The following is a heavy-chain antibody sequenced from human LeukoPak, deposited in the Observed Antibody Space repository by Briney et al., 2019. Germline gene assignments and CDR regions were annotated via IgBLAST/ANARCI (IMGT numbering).Heavy chain of an antibody. V-gene: IGHV3-7*05. CDR3: ASTQTFDY. J-gene: IGHJ4*02. Sequence: GGSLRLSCTASGFTFSNYLMSWVRQAPGKGLEWVANIKQDGSERYYADSVRGRFTISRDNAKSSLYLQLNSLRVEDTAVYHCASTQTFDYWGQGTLVTVPS. CDR1: GFTFSNYL. CDR2: IKQDGSER.